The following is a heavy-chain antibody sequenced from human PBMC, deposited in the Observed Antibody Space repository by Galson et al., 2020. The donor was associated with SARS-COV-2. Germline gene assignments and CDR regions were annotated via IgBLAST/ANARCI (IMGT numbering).Heavy chain of an antibody. J-gene: IGHJ6*02. Sequence: GGSLRLSCAASGFSFSDKYMAWIRQAPGKGLEWVSTVGKSGYPVFYTDPVRGRFTISRDNAKNSLFLQMNSLRGEDTAIYYCTTIDFYHVDDWGQGTTVTVSS. V-gene: IGHV3-11*01. CDR1: GFSFSDKY. CDR3: TTIDFYHVDD. D-gene: IGHD2-21*02. CDR2: VGKSGYPV.